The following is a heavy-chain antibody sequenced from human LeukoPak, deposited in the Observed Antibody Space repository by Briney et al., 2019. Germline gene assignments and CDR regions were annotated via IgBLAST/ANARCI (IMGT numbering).Heavy chain of an antibody. Sequence: ASVKDSCRASGYTFTNYNIAWVRQAPGQGLEWVAWISAYNSNTKYAQKLQGRVTMTTDTSTSTAYMELRSLRFDDTAIYYCARDGYFDSWGQGTLVTVSS. CDR2: ISAYNSNT. V-gene: IGHV1-18*01. CDR3: ARDGYFDS. CDR1: GYTFTNYN. J-gene: IGHJ4*02.